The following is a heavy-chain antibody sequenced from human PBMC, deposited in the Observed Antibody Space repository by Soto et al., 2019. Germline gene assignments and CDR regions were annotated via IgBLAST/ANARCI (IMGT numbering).Heavy chain of an antibody. V-gene: IGHV1-46*01. CDR1: GFDFTDHY. D-gene: IGHD3-10*01. Sequence: GGSVQVSCTAAGFDFTDHYIHWVRQAPAQGLEWMGIISPDGGSTRYSQKFQARMTLTRDTSTSTVYMELSRLRSEDTALYYRARAPRGGVIIVITWAQIDYWAQGTLVTVSA. CDR2: ISPDGGST. J-gene: IGHJ4*02. CDR3: ARAPRGGVIIVITWAQIDY.